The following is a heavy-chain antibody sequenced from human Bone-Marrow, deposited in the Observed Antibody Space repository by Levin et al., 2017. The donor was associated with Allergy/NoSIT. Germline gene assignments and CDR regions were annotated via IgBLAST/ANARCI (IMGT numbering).Heavy chain of an antibody. CDR2: ISSSSSYI. D-gene: IGHD5-18*01. CDR3: ARAPRGYSYGRTFDY. V-gene: IGHV3-21*01. CDR1: GFTFSSYS. J-gene: IGHJ4*02. Sequence: GESLKISCAASGFTFSSYSMNWVRQAPGKGLEWVSSISSSSSYIYYADSVKGRFTISRDNAKNSLYLQMNSLRAEDTAVYYCARAPRGYSYGRTFDYWGQGTLVTVSS.